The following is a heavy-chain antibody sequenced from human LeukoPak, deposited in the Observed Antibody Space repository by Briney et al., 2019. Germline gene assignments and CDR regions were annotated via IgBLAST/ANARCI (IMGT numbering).Heavy chain of an antibody. V-gene: IGHV3-9*01. Sequence: GGSLRLSCAASGFTFDDYAMHWVRQAPGKGLEWVSGISWNSGNIDYADSVKGRFTISRDNAKNSLYLQMNSLRAEDTALYYCAKDITTSDDAFDIWGQGTMVTVSS. D-gene: IGHD4-17*01. CDR3: AKDITTSDDAFDI. CDR2: ISWNSGNI. J-gene: IGHJ3*02. CDR1: GFTFDDYA.